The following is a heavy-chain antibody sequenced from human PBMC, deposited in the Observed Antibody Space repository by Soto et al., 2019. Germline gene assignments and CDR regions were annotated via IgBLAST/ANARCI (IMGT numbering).Heavy chain of an antibody. V-gene: IGHV3-33*01. Sequence: QVQLVESGGGVVQPGRSLRLSCAESGFTFNNYGMHWVRQAPGKGLEWVAVIWNDGNGYYYANSVKGRFTISRDNSKNTMYLQMSGRRAEDTAVYYCARRQISPPTRGAASARGGMDVWGQGTTVTVSS. D-gene: IGHD6-13*01. CDR1: GFTFNNYG. CDR2: IWNDGNGY. CDR3: ARRQISPPTRGAASARGGMDV. J-gene: IGHJ6*02.